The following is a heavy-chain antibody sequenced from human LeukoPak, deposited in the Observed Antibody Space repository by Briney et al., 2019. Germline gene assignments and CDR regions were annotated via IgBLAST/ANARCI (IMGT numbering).Heavy chain of an antibody. CDR1: GFTFSSYS. D-gene: IGHD1-26*01. CDR3: ARENSGSYFDFDY. Sequence: PGGSLRLSCAASGFTFSSYSMNWVRQAPGKGLEWVSSISSSSSYIYYADSVKGRFTISRDNAKNSLYLQMSSLRAEDTAVYYCARENSGSYFDFDYWGQGTLVTVSS. CDR2: ISSSSSYI. J-gene: IGHJ4*02. V-gene: IGHV3-21*01.